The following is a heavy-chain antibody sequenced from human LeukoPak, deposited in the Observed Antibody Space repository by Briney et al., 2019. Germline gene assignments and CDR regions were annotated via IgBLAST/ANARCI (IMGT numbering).Heavy chain of an antibody. D-gene: IGHD3-22*01. J-gene: IGHJ4*02. Sequence: GGPLRLSCAASGFTFSSYAMSWVRQAPGKGLEWVSAISGSGGSTYYADSVKGRFTISRDNSKNTLYLQMNSLRAEDTAVYYCARYYDSSGYPDYWGQGTLVTVSS. V-gene: IGHV3-23*01. CDR1: GFTFSSYA. CDR3: ARYYDSSGYPDY. CDR2: ISGSGGST.